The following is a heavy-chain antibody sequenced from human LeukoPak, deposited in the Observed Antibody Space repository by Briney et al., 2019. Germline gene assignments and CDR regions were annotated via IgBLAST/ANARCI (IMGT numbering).Heavy chain of an antibody. Sequence: PSETLSLTCTVSGGSFSSYYWSWLRQPPGKGLEWIGYIYYSGSTNYNPSFKSRVTISADTSRNQFSLKLTSVTSADTAVYYCARYLDYWGQGILVTVSS. D-gene: IGHD3-9*01. J-gene: IGHJ4*02. CDR3: ARYLDY. V-gene: IGHV4-59*01. CDR1: GGSFSSYY. CDR2: IYYSGST.